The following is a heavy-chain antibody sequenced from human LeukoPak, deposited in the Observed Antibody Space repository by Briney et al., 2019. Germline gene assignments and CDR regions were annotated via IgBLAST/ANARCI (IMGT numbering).Heavy chain of an antibody. Sequence: SETLSLTCTVSGGSISSSSYYWGWIRQPPGKGLEWIGNIYHSGGTYYNPSLKSRVTISVDTSKNQFSLKLSSVTAADTAVYYCARYYYDSSGHNRDAFEIWGQGTMVTVSS. J-gene: IGHJ3*02. D-gene: IGHD3-22*01. CDR1: GGSISSSSYY. V-gene: IGHV4-39*07. CDR3: ARYYYDSSGHNRDAFEI. CDR2: IYHSGGT.